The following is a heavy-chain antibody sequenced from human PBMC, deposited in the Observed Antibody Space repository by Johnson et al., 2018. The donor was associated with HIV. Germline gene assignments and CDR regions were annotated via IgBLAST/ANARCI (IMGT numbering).Heavy chain of an antibody. J-gene: IGHJ3*02. V-gene: IGHV3-20*04. CDR2: INWNGGST. Sequence: MQLVESGGGVVRPGGSLRLSCAASGFTFDYYGMSWVRQAPGKGLEWVSGINWNGGSTGYVDSVKGRFTISRDNAKNSLYLQMNSLRAEDTALYYCARGIVVVTRGPGSDAFDIWGQGTMVTVSS. CDR3: ARGIVVVTRGPGSDAFDI. D-gene: IGHD3-22*01. CDR1: GFTFDYYG.